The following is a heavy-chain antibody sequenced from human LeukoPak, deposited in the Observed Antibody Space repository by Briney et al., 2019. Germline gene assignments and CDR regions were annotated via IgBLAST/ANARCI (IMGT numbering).Heavy chain of an antibody. CDR3: ARDGGGSDC. D-gene: IGHD2-15*01. CDR1: AGSITNYY. J-gene: IGHJ4*02. V-gene: IGHV4-59*12. CDR2: IYYTGST. Sequence: SETLSLTCTVSAGSITNYYWSWIRQPPGKGLEWIGYIYYTGSTNYNPSLKSRVSISVDKSNNQFSLKLRSVTAADTAVYYCARDGGGSDCWGQGTLVTVSS.